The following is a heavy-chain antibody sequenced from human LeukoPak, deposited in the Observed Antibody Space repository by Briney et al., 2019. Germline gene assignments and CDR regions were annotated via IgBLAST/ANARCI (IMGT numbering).Heavy chain of an antibody. CDR2: IYYSGST. CDR1: GGSISSYY. Sequence: SETLSLTCSVSGGSISSYYWSWIRQSPGKGLEWIGYIYYSGSTNYNPSLKSRVTISVHTSKNQFSLKLSSVTAADTAVYYCARAVFSYCSGGSCPYFDYWGQGTLVTASS. J-gene: IGHJ4*02. CDR3: ARAVFSYCSGGSCPYFDY. D-gene: IGHD2-15*01. V-gene: IGHV4-59*01.